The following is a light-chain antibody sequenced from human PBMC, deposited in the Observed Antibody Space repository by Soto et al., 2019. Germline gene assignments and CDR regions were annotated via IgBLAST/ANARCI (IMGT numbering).Light chain of an antibody. Sequence: DIVMTQTPLSLSVTPGQPASISCKSSQSLLHSDGKTYLYWYQQKPGQPPKLLIYWASTREFGVPDRFSGSGSGTDFTLTISSLQAGDVGVYYCQQDYTSPRTFGHGTKVDIK. J-gene: IGKJ1*01. CDR1: QSLLHSDGKTY. CDR2: WAS. CDR3: QQDYTSPRT. V-gene: IGKV4-1*01.